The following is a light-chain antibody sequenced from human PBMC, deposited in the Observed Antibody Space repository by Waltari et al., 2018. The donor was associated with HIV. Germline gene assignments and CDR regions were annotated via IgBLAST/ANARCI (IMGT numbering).Light chain of an antibody. CDR1: SSDIGDSDY. J-gene: IGLJ2*01. Sequence: GQSITISCSGTSSDIGDSDYVSWYQQRPGKAPQLMISDVNKRPSGVSGRFSGSKSGSAAALTISGLQSEDEADYYCSSFTTRGQIVFGGGTKLTVL. V-gene: IGLV2-14*03. CDR2: DVN. CDR3: SSFTTRGQIV.